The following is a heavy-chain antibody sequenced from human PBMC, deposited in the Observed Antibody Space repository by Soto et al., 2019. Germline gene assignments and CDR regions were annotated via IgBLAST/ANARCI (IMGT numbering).Heavy chain of an antibody. V-gene: IGHV4-39*01. CDR1: GGSISSSSYY. CDR3: ARLTNCDYSSGCRGAYFQH. J-gene: IGHJ1*01. CDR2: IYYSGST. Sequence: SETLSLTCTVSGGSISSSSYYWGWIRQPPGKGLEWIGSIYYSGSTYYNPSLKSRVTISVDTSKNQFSLKLSSVTAADTAVYYCARLTNCDYSSGCRGAYFQHWGQGTLVTVSS. D-gene: IGHD6-19*01.